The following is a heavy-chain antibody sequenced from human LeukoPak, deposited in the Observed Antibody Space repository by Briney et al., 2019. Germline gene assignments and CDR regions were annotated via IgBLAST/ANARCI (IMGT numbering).Heavy chain of an antibody. V-gene: IGHV3-21*01. CDR3: ARGRGRYCSGGSCYEGDGGMDV. D-gene: IGHD2-15*01. CDR2: ISSSSSYI. CDR1: GFTFSSYS. J-gene: IGHJ6*02. Sequence: GGSLRLSCAASGFTFSSYSMNWVRQAPGKGLEWVSSISSSSSYIYYADSVKGRFTISRDNAKNSLYLQMNSLRAEDTAVYYCARGRGRYCSGGSCYEGDGGMDVWGQGTTVTVSS.